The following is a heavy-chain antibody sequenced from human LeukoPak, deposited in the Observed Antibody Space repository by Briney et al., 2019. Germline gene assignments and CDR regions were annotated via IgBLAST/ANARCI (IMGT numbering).Heavy chain of an antibody. Sequence: PGGSLRLSCKGSGYSFTSYWIGWVRQMPGKGLEWMGIIYPGDSDTRYSPSFQGQVTISADKSISTAYLQWSSLEASDTAMYYCARHHVCSGGSCYSGDYWGQGTLVTVSS. CDR2: IYPGDSDT. V-gene: IGHV5-51*01. CDR3: ARHHVCSGGSCYSGDY. CDR1: GYSFTSYW. D-gene: IGHD2-15*01. J-gene: IGHJ4*02.